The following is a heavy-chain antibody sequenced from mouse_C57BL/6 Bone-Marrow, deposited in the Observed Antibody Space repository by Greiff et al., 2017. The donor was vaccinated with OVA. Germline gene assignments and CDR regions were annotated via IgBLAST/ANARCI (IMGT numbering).Heavy chain of an antibody. CDR3: ARRFITTVVATSDYAMDY. V-gene: IGHV1-42*01. CDR2: INPSTGGT. J-gene: IGHJ4*01. CDR1: GYSFTGYY. Sequence: VQLQQSGPELVKPGASVKISCKASGYSFTGYYMNWVKQSPEKSLEWIGEINPSTGGTTYNQKFKDKATLTVDKSSSTAYMQLKSLTSEDSAVYYCARRFITTVVATSDYAMDYWGQGTSVTVSS. D-gene: IGHD1-1*01.